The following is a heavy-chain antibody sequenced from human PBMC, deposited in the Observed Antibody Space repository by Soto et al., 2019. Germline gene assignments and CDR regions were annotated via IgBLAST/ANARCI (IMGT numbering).Heavy chain of an antibody. J-gene: IGHJ3*02. CDR3: ARDPARYCSGGSCSGDDAFDI. Sequence: QVQLVQSGAEVKKPGSSVKVSCKASGGTFSSYAISWVRQAPGQGLEWMGGIIPIFGTANYAQKFQGRVTITADESTSTDYMELSSLRSEDTAVYYCARDPARYCSGGSCSGDDAFDIWGQGTMVTVSS. V-gene: IGHV1-69*01. CDR2: IIPIFGTA. CDR1: GGTFSSYA. D-gene: IGHD2-15*01.